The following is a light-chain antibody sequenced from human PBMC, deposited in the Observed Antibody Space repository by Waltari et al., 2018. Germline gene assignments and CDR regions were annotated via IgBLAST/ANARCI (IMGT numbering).Light chain of an antibody. CDR3: QQYYSIPWT. J-gene: IGKJ1*01. Sequence: DIVMTQSPDSLTVSLGESATINCKCSQSVLYSSNNENYLAWFQQKSGQPPKLLIYWASTRESGVPDRFSGSGSGTDFTLTISSLQAEDVAVYYCQQYYSIPWTFGQGTKVEIK. CDR2: WAS. V-gene: IGKV4-1*01. CDR1: QSVLYSSNNENY.